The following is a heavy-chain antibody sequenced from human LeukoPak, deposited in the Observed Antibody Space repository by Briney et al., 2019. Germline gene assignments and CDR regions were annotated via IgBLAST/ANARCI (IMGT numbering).Heavy chain of an antibody. CDR3: ARDRFPGKAAAGHNLNNWFDP. CDR2: ISAYNGNT. V-gene: IGHV1-18*01. CDR1: GYTFTSYG. Sequence: ASVKVSCKASGYTFTSYGISWVRQAPGQGVEWMGWISAYNGNTNYAQKLQGRVTMTTDTSTSTAYMELRSLRSDDTAVYYCARDRFPGKAAAGHNLNNWFDPWGQGTLVTVSS. J-gene: IGHJ5*02. D-gene: IGHD6-13*01.